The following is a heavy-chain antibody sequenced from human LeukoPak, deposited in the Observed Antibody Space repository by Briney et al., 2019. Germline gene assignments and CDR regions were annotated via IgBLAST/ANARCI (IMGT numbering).Heavy chain of an antibody. CDR3: ARVLPIVVVDANFDY. D-gene: IGHD2-2*01. Sequence: PAETLSLSCTVSGYSISTGYKWDGSRQPPGKGLEWIGIFYHGGSTYYKPSLKSRVTISVDTSKNQFSLNLTSVTAADTAVYYCARVLPIVVVDANFDYWGQGTLVTVSS. CDR1: GYSISTGYK. CDR2: FYHGGST. V-gene: IGHV4-38-2*02. J-gene: IGHJ4*02.